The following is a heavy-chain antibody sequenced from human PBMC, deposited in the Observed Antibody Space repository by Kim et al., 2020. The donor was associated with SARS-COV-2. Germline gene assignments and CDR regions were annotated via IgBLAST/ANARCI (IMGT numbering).Heavy chain of an antibody. CDR3: ARGRGSMLRGVFFDY. D-gene: IGHD3-10*01. J-gene: IGHJ4*02. Sequence: PSLKSRVTLSVGTSENQFPLKLSSVTAADTAVYYCARGRGSMLRGVFFDYWGQGILVTVSS. V-gene: IGHV4-59*09.